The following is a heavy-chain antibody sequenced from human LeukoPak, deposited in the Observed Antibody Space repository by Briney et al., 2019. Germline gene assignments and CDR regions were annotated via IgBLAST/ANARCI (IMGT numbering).Heavy chain of an antibody. CDR1: GGSISSSSYY. J-gene: IGHJ3*02. CDR2: IYYSGST. CDR3: ARRRPDAFDI. V-gene: IGHV4-39*01. Sequence: SETLSLTCTVSGGSISSSSYYWGWIRQPPGKGLEWIGSIYYSGSTYYNPSLKSRVTISVDTSKNQFSLKLSSVTAADTAVYYCARRRPDAFDIWGRATMVTVSS.